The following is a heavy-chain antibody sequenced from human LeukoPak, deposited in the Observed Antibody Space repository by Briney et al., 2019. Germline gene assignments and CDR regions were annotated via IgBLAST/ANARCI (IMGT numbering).Heavy chain of an antibody. CDR2: IRYDGSNK. Sequence: GGSLRLSCAASGFTFSSYGMHWVRQAPGKGLEWVAFIRYDGSNKFYADSVKGRFTISRDNSKNTLYLQMDSLRAEDTAVYYCAKDPEVAGIGFDYWGQGTLVTVSS. J-gene: IGHJ4*02. CDR3: AKDPEVAGIGFDY. V-gene: IGHV3-30*02. D-gene: IGHD6-19*01. CDR1: GFTFSSYG.